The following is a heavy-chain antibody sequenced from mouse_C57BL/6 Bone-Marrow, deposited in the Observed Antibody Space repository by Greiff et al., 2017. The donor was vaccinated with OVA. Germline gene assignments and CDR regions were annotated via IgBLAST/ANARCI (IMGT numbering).Heavy chain of an antibody. Sequence: LQQSGAELVRPGSSVKLSCKDSYFAFMASAMHWVKQRPGHGLEWIGSFTMYSDATEYSDNFKGKATLTANPSSSPAYLALSSLTSEDAAVYYCGPDDYDVEGDYGGQGTTLTASS. CDR3: GPDDYDVEGDY. CDR1: YFAFMASA. J-gene: IGHJ2*01. D-gene: IGHD2-4*01. V-gene: IGHV1-49*01. CDR2: FTMYSDAT.